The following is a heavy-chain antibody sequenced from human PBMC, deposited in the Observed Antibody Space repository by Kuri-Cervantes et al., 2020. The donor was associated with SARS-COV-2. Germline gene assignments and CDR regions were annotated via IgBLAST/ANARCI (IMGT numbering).Heavy chain of an antibody. Sequence: GESLKISCSASGFTLSAHNMIWVRQAPGKGLEWVSAISASSAYIYYAESMKGRFTVSRDNAKNSLYLQFNSLSADDTAIYYCARGRGGSYPTLSASFGKINYMDVWGKGNTVTVSS. CDR2: ISASSAYI. V-gene: IGHV3-21*01. D-gene: IGHD1-26*01. CDR3: ARGRGGSYPTLSASFGKINYMDV. J-gene: IGHJ6*03. CDR1: GFTLSAHN.